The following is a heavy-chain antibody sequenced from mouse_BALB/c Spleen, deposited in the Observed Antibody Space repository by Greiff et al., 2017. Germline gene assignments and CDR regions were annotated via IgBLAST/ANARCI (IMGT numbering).Heavy chain of an antibody. CDR1: GFTFSSYA. CDR2: ISSGGSYT. Sequence: EVKLMESGGGLVKPGGSLKLSCAASGFTFSSYAMSWVRQTPEKRLEWVATISSGGSYTYYPDSVKGRFTISRDNAKNTLYLQMSSLRSEDTAMYYCARQRGYWGQGTLVTVSA. V-gene: IGHV5-9-3*01. J-gene: IGHJ3*01. CDR3: ARQRGY.